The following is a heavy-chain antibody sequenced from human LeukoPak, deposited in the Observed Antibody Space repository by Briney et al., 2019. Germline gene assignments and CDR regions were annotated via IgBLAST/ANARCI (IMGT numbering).Heavy chain of an antibody. CDR2: IYYSGST. CDR1: GGSISSGGYY. CDR3: ARARGRYSSSSFDY. Sequence: PPETLSLTCTVSGGSISSGGYYWSWIRQHPGKGLEWIGYIYYSGSTYYNPSLKSRVTISVDTSKNQFSLKLSSVTAADTAVYYCARARGRYSSSSFDYWGQGTLVTVSS. D-gene: IGHD6-6*01. J-gene: IGHJ4*02. V-gene: IGHV4-31*03.